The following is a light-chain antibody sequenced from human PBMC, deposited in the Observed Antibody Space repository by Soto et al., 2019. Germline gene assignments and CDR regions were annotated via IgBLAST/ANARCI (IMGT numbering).Light chain of an antibody. V-gene: IGLV2-23*01. CDR2: EGS. CDR3: CSYAGSSTP. Sequence: QSVLTQPASVCGSPGQSITISCTGTSSDVGSYNLVSWYQQHPGKAPKLMIYEGSKRPSGVSNRFSGSKSGNTASLTISGLQAEDEADYYCCSYAGSSTPFGGGTKLTVL. CDR1: SSDVGSYNL. J-gene: IGLJ3*02.